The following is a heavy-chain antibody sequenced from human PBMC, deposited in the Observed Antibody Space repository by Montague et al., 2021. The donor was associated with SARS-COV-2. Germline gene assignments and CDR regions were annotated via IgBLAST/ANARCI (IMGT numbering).Heavy chain of an antibody. D-gene: IGHD6-19*01. CDR3: ARGWSFDP. Sequence: SETLSLTCTVSGGSTDRLYWNWIRQSPGKRPEWIGYVYYSGDTKYNPSLQSRVTISIDTSENQFSLRLNSVTAADTAVYFCARGWSFDPWGHGRLVTVSS. V-gene: IGHV4-59*08. CDR2: VYYSGDT. CDR1: GGSTDRLY. J-gene: IGHJ3*01.